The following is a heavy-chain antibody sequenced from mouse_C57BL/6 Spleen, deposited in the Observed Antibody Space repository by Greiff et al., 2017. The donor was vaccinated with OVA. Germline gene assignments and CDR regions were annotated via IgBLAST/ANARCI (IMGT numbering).Heavy chain of an antibody. J-gene: IGHJ4*01. D-gene: IGHD1-1*01. V-gene: IGHV1-81*01. CDR3: ARIYGSSYDYGMDY. CDR1: GYTFTSYG. CDR2: IYPRSGNT. Sequence: QVHVKQSGAELVRPGASVKLSCKASGYTFTSYGIRWVKQRTGQGLEWIGEIYPRSGNTYYNEKFKGKATLTADKSSSTAYMELRSLTSEDSAVFFCARIYGSSYDYGMDYWGQGTSVTVSA.